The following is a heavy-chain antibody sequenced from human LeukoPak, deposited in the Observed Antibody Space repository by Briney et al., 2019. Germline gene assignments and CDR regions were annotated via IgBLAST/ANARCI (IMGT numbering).Heavy chain of an antibody. CDR3: ARDHSSGWYDY. CDR2: IYSGDNT. D-gene: IGHD6-19*01. V-gene: IGHV3-53*01. Sequence: GGSLRLSCAASGFTVSSNYMSWVRQAPGKGLEWVSIIYSGDNTYYADSVKGRFTISRDISKNTLYLHMNSLSAEDTAVYYCARDHSSGWYDYWGQGTLVTVSS. CDR1: GFTVSSNY. J-gene: IGHJ4*02.